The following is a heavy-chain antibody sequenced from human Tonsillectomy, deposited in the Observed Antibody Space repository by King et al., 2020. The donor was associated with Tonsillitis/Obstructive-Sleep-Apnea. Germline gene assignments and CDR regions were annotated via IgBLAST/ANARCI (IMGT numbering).Heavy chain of an antibody. CDR3: AGTYCSSTSCQPPYYFDY. V-gene: IGHV4-34*01. CDR2: INHSGST. Sequence: VQLQQWGAGLLKPSETLSLTCAVYGGSFSGYYWSWIRQPPGKGLEWIGEINHSGSTNYNPSLKSRVTISVDTSKNQFSLKLSSVTAADTAVYYCAGTYCSSTSCQPPYYFDYWGQGTLVTVSS. J-gene: IGHJ4*02. CDR1: GGSFSGYY. D-gene: IGHD2-2*01.